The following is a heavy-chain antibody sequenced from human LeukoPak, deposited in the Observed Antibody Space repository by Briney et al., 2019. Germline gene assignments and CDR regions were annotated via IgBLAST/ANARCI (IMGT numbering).Heavy chain of an antibody. CDR3: AKDMALVVVTDNGMDV. D-gene: IGHD2-21*02. J-gene: IGHJ6*02. CDR2: ISYDGSNK. Sequence: GGSLRLPCAASGFTFSSYWMTWVRQAPGKGLEWVTVISYDGSNKYYADSVKGRFTISRDNSKNALYLQMNSLRAEDTAVYYCAKDMALVVVTDNGMDVWGQGTTVTVSS. V-gene: IGHV3-30*18. CDR1: GFTFSSYW.